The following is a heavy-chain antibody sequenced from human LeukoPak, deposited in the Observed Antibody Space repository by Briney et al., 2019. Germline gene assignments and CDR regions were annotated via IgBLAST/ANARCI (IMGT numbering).Heavy chain of an antibody. D-gene: IGHD6-19*01. CDR3: TKDAGQWQNWNWFAP. CDR2: ISHDGSPA. CDR1: GFTFNSYG. V-gene: IGHV3-30*18. J-gene: IGHJ5*02. Sequence: GRSLTLSCAASGFTFNSYGMHWLRQAPGKGLEWVAAISHDGSPAYYGDSVKGRFTISRDNSKNTLYLQMNSLRPEDTAIYYCTKDAGQWQNWNWFAPWGQGTLAIVSS.